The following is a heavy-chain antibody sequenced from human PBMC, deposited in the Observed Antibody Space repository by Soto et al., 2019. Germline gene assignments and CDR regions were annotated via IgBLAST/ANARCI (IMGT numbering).Heavy chain of an antibody. Sequence: TGGSLRLSCAASGFTFSSYAMCWVRQAPGKGLEWVSAISGSGVSTYYADSVKGRFTISRDNSKNMVYLQMNSLRAEDTAVYYCAKDRARDIVVVPAARTTYYYYGMDIWGQGTTVTVSS. CDR2: ISGSGVST. D-gene: IGHD2-2*01. V-gene: IGHV3-23*01. CDR1: GFTFSSYA. J-gene: IGHJ6*02. CDR3: AKDRARDIVVVPAARTTYYYYGMDI.